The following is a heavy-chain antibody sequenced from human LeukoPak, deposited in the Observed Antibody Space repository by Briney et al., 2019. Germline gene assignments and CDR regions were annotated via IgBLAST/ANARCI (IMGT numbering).Heavy chain of an antibody. D-gene: IGHD5-18*01. CDR1: GYTFTDYY. Sequence: ASVKVSCKASGYTFTDYYMHWVRQAPGQGLEWMGIINPRGGSTSYAQKFQGRVTMTRDTSTNAVYMDLSSLRSEDTAVYYCAREIGPIQLHLWGSAFDYWGQGTLVTVSS. J-gene: IGHJ4*02. CDR3: AREIGPIQLHLWGSAFDY. CDR2: INPRGGST. V-gene: IGHV1-46*01.